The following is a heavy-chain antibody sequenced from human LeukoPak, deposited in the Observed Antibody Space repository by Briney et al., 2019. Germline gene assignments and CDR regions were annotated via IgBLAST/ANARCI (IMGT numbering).Heavy chain of an antibody. V-gene: IGHV1-69*05. J-gene: IGHJ4*02. Sequence: SVKVSCKASGGTFSSYAISWVRQAPGQGLEWMGGIIPIFGTANYAQKFQGRVTITTDESTSTAYMELSSLRSEDTAAYYCAGTYYYDSSGYYSFDYWGQGTLVTVSS. CDR1: GGTFSSYA. D-gene: IGHD3-22*01. CDR2: IIPIFGTA. CDR3: AGTYYYDSSGYYSFDY.